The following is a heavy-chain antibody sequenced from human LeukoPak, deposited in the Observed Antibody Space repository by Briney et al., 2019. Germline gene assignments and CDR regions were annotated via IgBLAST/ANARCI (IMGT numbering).Heavy chain of an antibody. V-gene: IGHV1-2*02. CDR2: INPNSGGT. J-gene: IGHJ4*02. CDR1: GYTFTGYY. Sequence: ASVKVSCKASGYTFTGYYMHWVRQAPGQGLEWMGWINPNSGGTNYAQKFQGRVTMTRDTSISTAYMELSRLRSDDTAVYYCARDATYCSGGSCYPYYFDYWGKGTLVTVSS. D-gene: IGHD2-15*01. CDR3: ARDATYCSGGSCYPYYFDY.